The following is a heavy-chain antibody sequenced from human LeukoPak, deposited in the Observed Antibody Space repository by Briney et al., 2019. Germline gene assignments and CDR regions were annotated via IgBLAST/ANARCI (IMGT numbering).Heavy chain of an antibody. CDR1: GGSFSGYY. Sequence: SETLSLTCAVYGGSFSGYYWSWIRQPPGKGLEWIGYIFYSGSSNYNPSLKSRVTISVDTSKNQFSLKLSSVTAADTAVYYCARDSGGWYVWNWFDPWGQGTLVTVSS. CDR2: IFYSGSS. J-gene: IGHJ5*02. D-gene: IGHD3-16*01. V-gene: IGHV4-34*11. CDR3: ARDSGGWYVWNWFDP.